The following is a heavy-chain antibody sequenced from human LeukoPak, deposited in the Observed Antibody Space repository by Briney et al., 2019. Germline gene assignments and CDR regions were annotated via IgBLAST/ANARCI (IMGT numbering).Heavy chain of an antibody. Sequence: SETLSLTCAVYGGSFSGYYWSWIRQPPGKGLEWIGEINHSGSTNYNPSLKSRVTISVDTSKNQFSLKLSSVTAADTAVYYCARGGYSYGSPHFDHWGQGTLVTVSS. CDR1: GGSFSGYY. CDR2: INHSGST. V-gene: IGHV4-34*01. J-gene: IGHJ4*02. CDR3: ARGGYSYGSPHFDH. D-gene: IGHD5-18*01.